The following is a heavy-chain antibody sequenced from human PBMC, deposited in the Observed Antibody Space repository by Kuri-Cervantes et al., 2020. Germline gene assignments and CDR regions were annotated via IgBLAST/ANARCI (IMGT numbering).Heavy chain of an antibody. CDR1: GYSISSGYY. Sequence: SETLSLTCDVSGYSISSGYYWGWIRQPPGKGLEWIGSIYHSGSTYYNPSLKSRVTISVDTSKNQFSLKLSSVTAADTAVYYCARGGTDYGDRIIDYWGQGTLVTVSS. J-gene: IGHJ4*02. CDR2: IYHSGST. CDR3: ARGGTDYGDRIIDY. V-gene: IGHV4-38-2*01. D-gene: IGHD4-17*01.